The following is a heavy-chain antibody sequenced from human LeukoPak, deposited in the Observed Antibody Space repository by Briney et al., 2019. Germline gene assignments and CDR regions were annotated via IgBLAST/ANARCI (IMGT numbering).Heavy chain of an antibody. Sequence: ASVKVSCKASGYTFTSYDINWVRQATGQGLEWMGWMNPNSGNTGYAQKFQGRVTMTTDTSTSTAYMELRSLRSDDTAVYYCARDRQILLWFGVPGYWGQGTLVTVSS. CDR3: ARDRQILLWFGVPGY. CDR1: GYTFTSYD. D-gene: IGHD3-10*01. J-gene: IGHJ4*02. V-gene: IGHV1-8*02. CDR2: MNPNSGNT.